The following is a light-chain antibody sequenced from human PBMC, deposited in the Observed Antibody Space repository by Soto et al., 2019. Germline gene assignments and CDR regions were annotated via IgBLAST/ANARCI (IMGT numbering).Light chain of an antibody. Sequence: QSALTQPASVSGSPGQSVTISCTGTSSDVGGYNLVSWYQQHPGKAPQLMIYEVNERPAGVSNRFSGSKSGNTASLTISGLQAEDEADYYCCSFARSRILFGTGTKVTVL. CDR3: CSFARSRIL. V-gene: IGLV2-23*02. J-gene: IGLJ1*01. CDR1: SSDVGGYNL. CDR2: EVN.